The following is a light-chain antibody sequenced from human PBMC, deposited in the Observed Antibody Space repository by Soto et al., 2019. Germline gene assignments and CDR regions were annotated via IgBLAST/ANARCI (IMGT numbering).Light chain of an antibody. Sequence: QSALTQPASVSGSPGQSITISCTGTSSDVGGYNYVSWYQQHPGKAPKLMIYDVSNRPSGVSNRFSGSKSGNTASLTISGFQAEDEADYYCSSYTSSSTLDYVFGTGTKVTVL. V-gene: IGLV2-14*01. CDR1: SSDVGGYNY. CDR2: DVS. CDR3: SSYTSSSTLDYV. J-gene: IGLJ1*01.